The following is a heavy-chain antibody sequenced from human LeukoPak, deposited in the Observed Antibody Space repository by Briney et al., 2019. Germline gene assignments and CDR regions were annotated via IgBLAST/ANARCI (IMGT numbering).Heavy chain of an antibody. CDR2: VNPKSGGT. CDR1: GYTFTGHY. D-gene: IGHD4-11*01. Sequence: ASAKVSCKASGYTFTGHYIHWVRQAPGQGLEWVGWVNPKSGGTNYAQKFLDRVTMTTDMSISTAYMELIRLRSRDTAVYFCARGSSKYVFGYYMDVWGKGTSIIVSS. J-gene: IGHJ6*03. V-gene: IGHV1-2*02. CDR3: ARGSSKYVFGYYMDV.